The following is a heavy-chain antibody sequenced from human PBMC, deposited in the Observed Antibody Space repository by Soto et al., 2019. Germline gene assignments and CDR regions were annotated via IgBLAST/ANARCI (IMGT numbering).Heavy chain of an antibody. D-gene: IGHD6-19*01. CDR3: ARDRLARGIPVAGRIDY. CDR2: ISSTGALM. Sequence: GGSLRLSCAASGFIFSQYSMNWVRQAPGKGLEWVSSISSTGALMYYADSVKGRFTISRDDADNSLYLQMNSLIVEDTAVYYCARDRLARGIPVAGRIDYWGQGA. CDR1: GFIFSQYS. V-gene: IGHV3-21*01. J-gene: IGHJ4*02.